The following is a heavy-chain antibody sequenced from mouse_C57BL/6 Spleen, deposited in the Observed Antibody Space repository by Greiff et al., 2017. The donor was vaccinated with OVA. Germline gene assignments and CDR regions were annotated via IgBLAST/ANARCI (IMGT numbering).Heavy chain of an antibody. CDR1: GFNIKDDY. CDR3: TTTVVAPFGY. Sequence: EVKLMESGAELVRPGASVKLSCTASGFNIKDDYMHWVKQRPEQGLEWIGWIDPENGDTEYASKFQGKATITADTSSNTAYLQLSSLTSEDTAVYYCTTTVVAPFGYWGQGTTLTVSS. CDR2: IDPENGDT. V-gene: IGHV14-4*01. J-gene: IGHJ2*01. D-gene: IGHD1-1*01.